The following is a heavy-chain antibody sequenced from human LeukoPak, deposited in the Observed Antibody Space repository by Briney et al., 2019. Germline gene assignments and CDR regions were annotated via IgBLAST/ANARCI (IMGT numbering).Heavy chain of an antibody. V-gene: IGHV4-61*01. J-gene: IGHJ4*02. CDR1: GDSVSSRSYY. CDR3: ARHALSHQFEYYYDSSGYYYFDY. D-gene: IGHD3-22*01. Sequence: PSETLSLTCAVSGDSVSSRSYYWSWIRQPPGKGLEWIGYIYYSGSTNYNPSLKSRVTISVDTSKNQFSPKLSSVTAADTAVYYCARHALSHQFEYYYDSSGYYYFDYWGQGTLVTVSS. CDR2: IYYSGST.